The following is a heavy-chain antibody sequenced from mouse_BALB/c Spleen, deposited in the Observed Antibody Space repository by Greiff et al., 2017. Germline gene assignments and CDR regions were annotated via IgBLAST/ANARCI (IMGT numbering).Heavy chain of an antibody. J-gene: IGHJ4*01. Sequence: EVKVEESGGGLVQPGGSMKLSCVASGFTFSNYWMNWVRQSPEKGLEWVAEIRLKSNNYATHYAESVKGRFTISRDDSKSSVYLQMNNLRAEDTGIYYCARITTGYYAMDYWGQGTSVTVSS. CDR3: ARITTGYYAMDY. CDR1: GFTFSNYW. V-gene: IGHV6-6*02. CDR2: IRLKSNNYAT. D-gene: IGHD2-4*01.